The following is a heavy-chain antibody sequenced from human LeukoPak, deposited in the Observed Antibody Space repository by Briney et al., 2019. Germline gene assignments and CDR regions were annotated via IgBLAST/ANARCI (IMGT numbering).Heavy chain of an antibody. Sequence: GASVKVSCKASGYTFSNYNVHWVRQAPGQGLEWMGIINPSGGSTSYAQKFQGRVTMTRDMSTSTVYMELSSLRSEDTAVYYCARDFFQTADYGNFDYWGQGTLVTVSS. CDR1: GYTFSNYN. V-gene: IGHV1-46*01. D-gene: IGHD4-17*01. CDR2: INPSGGST. J-gene: IGHJ4*02. CDR3: ARDFFQTADYGNFDY.